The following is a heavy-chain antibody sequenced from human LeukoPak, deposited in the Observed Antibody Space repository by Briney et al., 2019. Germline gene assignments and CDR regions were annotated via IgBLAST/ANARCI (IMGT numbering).Heavy chain of an antibody. Sequence: GASVKVSCKASGYTFTSYAMHWGRQAPGQRLECMGWINAGNGNTKYSQKFQGRVTITRDTSASTAYMELSSLRSEDTAVYYCARDRYGDYHARFDYWGQGTLVTVSS. CDR1: GYTFTSYA. CDR2: INAGNGNT. D-gene: IGHD4-17*01. J-gene: IGHJ4*02. CDR3: ARDRYGDYHARFDY. V-gene: IGHV1-3*01.